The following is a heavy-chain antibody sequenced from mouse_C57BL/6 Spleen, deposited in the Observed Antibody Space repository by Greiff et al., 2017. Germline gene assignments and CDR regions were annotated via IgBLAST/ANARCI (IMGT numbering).Heavy chain of an antibody. D-gene: IGHD2-3*01. CDR2: IYPRSGNT. CDR3: ARGDDGYVSPMDY. Sequence: VKLMESGAELARPGASVKLSCKASGYTFTSYGISWVKQRTGQGLEWIGEIYPRSGNTYYNEKFKGKATLTADKSSSTAVMELRSLTSEDSAVYFCARGDDGYVSPMDYWGQGTSVTVAS. J-gene: IGHJ4*01. V-gene: IGHV1-81*01. CDR1: GYTFTSYG.